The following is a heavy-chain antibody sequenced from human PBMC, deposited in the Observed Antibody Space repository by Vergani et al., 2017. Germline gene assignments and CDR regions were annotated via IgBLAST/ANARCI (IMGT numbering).Heavy chain of an antibody. D-gene: IGHD3-10*01. CDR1: GYTFTSYY. CDR3: ARDIMVRGVISYFYYYGMDV. V-gene: IGHV1-46*01. J-gene: IGHJ6*02. CDR2: INPSGGST. Sequence: QVQLVQSGAEVKKPGASVKVSCKASGYTFTSYYMPWVRQAPGQGLEWRGIINPSGGSTSYAQKFQGRVTMTRDTSTVTVYMELSSLRSEDTAVYYCARDIMVRGVISYFYYYGMDVWGQGTTVTVSS.